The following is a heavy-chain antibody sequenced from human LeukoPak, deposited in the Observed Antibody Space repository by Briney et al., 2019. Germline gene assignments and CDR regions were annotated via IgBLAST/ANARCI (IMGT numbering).Heavy chain of an antibody. V-gene: IGHV3-30*18. J-gene: IGHJ4*02. CDR2: ISYDGSNK. CDR3: AKPRGSGYAPFDY. Sequence: GGSLRLSCAASGFTFSSYGMHWVRQAPGKGLEWVAVISYDGSNKYYADSVKGRFTISRDNSKNTLYLQMNSLRAEDTAVYYCAKPRGSGYAPFDYWGQGTLVTVSS. D-gene: IGHD3-22*01. CDR1: GFTFSSYG.